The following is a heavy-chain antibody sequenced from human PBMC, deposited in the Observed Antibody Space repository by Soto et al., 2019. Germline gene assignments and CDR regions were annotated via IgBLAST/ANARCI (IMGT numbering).Heavy chain of an antibody. Sequence: EVQLLESGGGLVQPGGSLRLSCAASGFTFSSYAMSWVRQAPGKGLEWDSGISGSGGSTYYADSVKGRFTISRDNSKNTLYLQMNSLRAEDTAVYYCASAAREYYYYGMDVWGQGTTVTVSS. CDR1: GFTFSSYA. CDR3: ASAAREYYYYGMDV. J-gene: IGHJ6*02. CDR2: ISGSGGST. V-gene: IGHV3-23*01.